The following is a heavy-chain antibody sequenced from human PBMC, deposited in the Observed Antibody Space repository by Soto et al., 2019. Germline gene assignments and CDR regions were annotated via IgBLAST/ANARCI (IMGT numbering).Heavy chain of an antibody. V-gene: IGHV1-3*01. CDR2: INAGNGNT. J-gene: IGHJ6*02. Sequence: ASVKVSCKASGYTFASYAMHWVRQAPGQRLEWMGWINAGNGNTKYSQKFQDRVTITRDTSASTAYMDLSSLRSEDTAVYYCARVPPDNSGWKYYYYGMDVWGQGTTVTVSS. D-gene: IGHD6-19*01. CDR1: GYTFASYA. CDR3: ARVPPDNSGWKYYYYGMDV.